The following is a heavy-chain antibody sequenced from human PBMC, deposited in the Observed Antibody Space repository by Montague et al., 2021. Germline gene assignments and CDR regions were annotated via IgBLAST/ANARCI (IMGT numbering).Heavy chain of an antibody. D-gene: IGHD1-14*01. CDR3: AVTNPYYDYGMNV. J-gene: IGHJ6*02. CDR2: RT. V-gene: IGHV4-59*01. Sequence: RTNYNPSLKSRVTISVDTYKNQFSLKLSSVTSADTAFYYCAVTNPYYDYGMNVWGQGTSVTVSS.